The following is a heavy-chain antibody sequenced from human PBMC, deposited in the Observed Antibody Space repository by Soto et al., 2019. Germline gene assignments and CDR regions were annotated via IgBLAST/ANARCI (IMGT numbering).Heavy chain of an antibody. CDR1: GAFISSYS. Sequence: QVLLQESGPRLVTPSETLSLVCTVSGAFISSYSWSWIRQSPGKGLQWIGYVYDIGTTNYDPSLESRATIAKDTTTNQFSLVVTSVTPADTAVYYGARLRSSYSSSWYYFDSWGQGTLVIVSS. CDR3: ARLRSSYSSSWYYFDS. CDR2: VYDIGTT. V-gene: IGHV4-59*01. D-gene: IGHD6-13*01. J-gene: IGHJ4*02.